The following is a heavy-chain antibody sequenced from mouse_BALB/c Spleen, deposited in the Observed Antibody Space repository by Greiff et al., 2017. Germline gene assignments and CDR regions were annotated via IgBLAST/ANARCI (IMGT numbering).Heavy chain of an antibody. CDR2: ISSGGST. CDR3: ARGEGDWFAY. CDR1: GFTFSSYA. Sequence: DVQLVESGGGLVKPGGSLKLSCAASGFTFSSYAMSWVRQTPEKRLEWVASISSGGSTYYPDSVKGRFTISRDNARNILYLQMSSLRSEDTAMYYCARGEGDWFAYWGQGTLVTVSA. J-gene: IGHJ3*01. V-gene: IGHV5-6-5*01.